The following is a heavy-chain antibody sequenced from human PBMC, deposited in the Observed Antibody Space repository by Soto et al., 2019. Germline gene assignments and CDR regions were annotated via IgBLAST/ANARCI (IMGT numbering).Heavy chain of an antibody. Sequence: QVQLVQSGAEMKKPGASVKISCKASGYTFSSLGISWVRQAPGQGLEWMGWISAYNGKSKYAQKLQGRVTMTTDTSTSTAYMEVRSLRSDDTAVYFCARDGGYSYTTYCGMDVWGQGTTVTVSS. D-gene: IGHD5-18*01. CDR1: GYTFSSLG. CDR3: ARDGGYSYTTYCGMDV. V-gene: IGHV1-18*01. CDR2: ISAYNGKS. J-gene: IGHJ6*02.